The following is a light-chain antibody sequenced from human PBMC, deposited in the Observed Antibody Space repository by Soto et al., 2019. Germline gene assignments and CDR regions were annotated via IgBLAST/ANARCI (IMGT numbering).Light chain of an antibody. CDR1: GSNIGSNA. V-gene: IGLV1-44*01. CDR2: TNN. J-gene: IGLJ1*01. CDR3: AAWDDSLSGYV. Sequence: QSVLTQPPSASGTPGQRVTISCSGSGSNIGSNAVNWYQQLPGTAPKLLIYTNNQRPSGVPDRFSGSKSGTSGSLAISGLQSEEEADYYCAAWDDSLSGYVFGTGTKVTDL.